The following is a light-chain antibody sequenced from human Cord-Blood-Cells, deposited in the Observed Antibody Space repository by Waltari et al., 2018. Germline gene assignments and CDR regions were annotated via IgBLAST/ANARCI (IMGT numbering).Light chain of an antibody. Sequence: QSALTQPPSASGSPGQSVTISCTGTSSDVGGYNYVSWYQHHPGKAPKLMIYEVSKLPSGFPDRFSGPKSGNTASLPVSGLQAEDESDYYCSSYAGSNNLVFGGGTKLTVL. CDR3: SSYAGSNNLV. CDR2: EVS. V-gene: IGLV2-8*01. J-gene: IGLJ2*01. CDR1: SSDVGGYNY.